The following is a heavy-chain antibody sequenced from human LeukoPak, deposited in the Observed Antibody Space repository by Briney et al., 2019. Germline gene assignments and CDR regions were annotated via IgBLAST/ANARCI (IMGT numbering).Heavy chain of an antibody. Sequence: ASVKVSCKASGYTFTGYYMHWVRQAPGQGLEWMGWINPNSGGTNYAQKFQGRVTMTRDTSISTAYMALSRLRSDDTAVYYCAREIPTVLRYFDQAWGQGTLVTVSS. CDR3: AREIPTVLRYFDQA. V-gene: IGHV1-2*02. CDR1: GYTFTGYY. CDR2: INPNSGGT. D-gene: IGHD3-9*01. J-gene: IGHJ4*02.